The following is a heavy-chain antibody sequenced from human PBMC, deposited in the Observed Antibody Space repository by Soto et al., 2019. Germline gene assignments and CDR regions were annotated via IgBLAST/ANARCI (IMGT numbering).Heavy chain of an antibody. J-gene: IGHJ4*02. D-gene: IGHD1-26*01. Sequence: SLRLSCAASGFTFSSYYMSWVRQAPGKGLEWVANIKQDGSEKYYVDSVKGRFTISRDNAKNSLYLQMNSLRAEDTAVYYCARGDSHSATFDYWGQGTLVTVSS. CDR3: ARGDSHSATFDY. CDR1: GFTFSSYY. V-gene: IGHV3-7*01. CDR2: IKQDGSEK.